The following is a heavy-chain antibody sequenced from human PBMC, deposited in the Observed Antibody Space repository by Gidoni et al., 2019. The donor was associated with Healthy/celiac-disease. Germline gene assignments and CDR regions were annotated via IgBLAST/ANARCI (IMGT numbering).Heavy chain of an antibody. V-gene: IGHV4-34*01. CDR3: ARGSGKGVVGATFETLFDY. D-gene: IGHD1-26*01. CDR2: INHSGRT. J-gene: IGHJ4*02. Sequence: QLQQWRAGLLKPSETLSLPCALSGGSFSCYYWSGIRQPPGKGLEWIGAINHSGRTNYNPSLKSRVTISVDTSKNQFTLKLSSVTAADTAVYYCARGSGKGVVGATFETLFDYWGQGTLVTVSS. CDR1: GGSFSCYY.